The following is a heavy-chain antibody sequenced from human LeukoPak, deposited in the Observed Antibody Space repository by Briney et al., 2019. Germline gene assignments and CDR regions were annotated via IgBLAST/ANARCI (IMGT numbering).Heavy chain of an antibody. CDR3: ARRGSFLEWSTSAEYFQH. Sequence: RTGGSLRLSCAASGFTFSSYAMHWVRKAPGKGLERVAVISYDGSNKYYADSVKGRFTISRDNSKNTLYLQMNSLRAEDTAVYYCARRGSFLEWSTSAEYFQHWGQGTLVTVSS. V-gene: IGHV3-30*01. CDR1: GFTFSSYA. J-gene: IGHJ1*01. CDR2: ISYDGSNK. D-gene: IGHD3-3*01.